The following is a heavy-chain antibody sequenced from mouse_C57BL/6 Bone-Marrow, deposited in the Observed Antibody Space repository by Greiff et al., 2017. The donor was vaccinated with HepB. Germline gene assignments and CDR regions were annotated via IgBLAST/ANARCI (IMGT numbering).Heavy chain of an antibody. CDR3: ATIYYGNYGFAY. CDR1: GFSLTSYG. J-gene: IGHJ3*01. CDR2: IWSGGST. V-gene: IGHV2-2*01. D-gene: IGHD2-1*01. Sequence: QVQLQQSGPGLVQPSQSLSITCTVSGFSLTSYGVHWVRQSPGKGLEWLGVIWSGGSTDYNAAFITRLSISKDNSKNQVFFNMNSLQADDTAIYYCATIYYGNYGFAYWGQGTLVTVSA.